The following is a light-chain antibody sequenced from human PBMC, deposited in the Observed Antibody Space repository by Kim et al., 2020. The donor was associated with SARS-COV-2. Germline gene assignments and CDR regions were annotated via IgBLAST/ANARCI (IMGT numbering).Light chain of an antibody. CDR2: DVS. CDR1: TSDVGGNNY. CDR3: CSYAGSPFV. Sequence: PGQSVTISCTGTTSDVGGNNYVSWYHQHPGKAPKLMIFDVSKRPSGVPDRFFGSKSGNTASLTISGLQAEDEADYYCCSYAGSPFVFGTGTKVTV. J-gene: IGLJ1*01. V-gene: IGLV2-11*01.